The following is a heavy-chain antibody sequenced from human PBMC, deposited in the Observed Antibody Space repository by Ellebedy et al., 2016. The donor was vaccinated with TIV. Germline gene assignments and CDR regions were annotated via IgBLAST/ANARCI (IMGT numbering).Heavy chain of an antibody. V-gene: IGHV1-69*13. CDR3: ARVRWATVARGVPFHYGMDV. CDR1: GGTFSTYA. J-gene: IGHJ6*02. Sequence: ASVKVSCKAFGGTFSTYALNWVRQAPGQGLEWIGAFLPMFGTATSAQKFQGRVTITADESMTKAYMDLSSLRSEETAVYYCARVRWATVARGVPFHYGMDVWGQGTTVTVSS. CDR2: FLPMFGTA. D-gene: IGHD3-10*01.